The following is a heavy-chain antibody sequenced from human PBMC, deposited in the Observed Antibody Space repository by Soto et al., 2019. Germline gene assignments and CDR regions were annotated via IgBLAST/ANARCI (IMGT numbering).Heavy chain of an antibody. CDR2: IYYSGST. Sequence: QVQLQESGPGLVKPSETLSLTCTVSGGSVSSGSYYWSWIRQSPGKGLEWIGYIYYSGSTNYNPSLRRRVAISVDTSKNQFSLKLSSVTAADTAVYYCARVLIAAAAVDYWGQGTLVTVSS. CDR1: GGSVSSGSYY. V-gene: IGHV4-61*01. J-gene: IGHJ4*02. CDR3: ARVLIAAAAVDY. D-gene: IGHD6-13*01.